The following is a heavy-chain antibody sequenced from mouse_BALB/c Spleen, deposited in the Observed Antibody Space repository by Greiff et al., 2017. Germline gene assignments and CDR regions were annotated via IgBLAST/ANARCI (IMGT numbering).Heavy chain of an antibody. CDR2: ISYSGST. Sequence: EVKLQESGPGLVKPSQSLSLTCTVTGYSITSDYAWNWIRQFPGNKLEWMGYISYSGSTSYNPSLKSRISITRDTSKNQFFLQLNSVTTEDTATYYCARSYRYDYFDYWGQGTTLTVSS. CDR3: ARSYRYDYFDY. CDR1: GYSITSDYA. J-gene: IGHJ2*01. D-gene: IGHD2-14*01. V-gene: IGHV3-2*02.